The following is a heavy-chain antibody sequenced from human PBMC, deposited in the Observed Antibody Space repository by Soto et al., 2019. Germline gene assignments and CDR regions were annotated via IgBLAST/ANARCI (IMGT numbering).Heavy chain of an antibody. D-gene: IGHD3-3*01. CDR3: ARLVDQITISGGYYYMDV. J-gene: IGHJ6*03. CDR2: IYYSGST. CDR1: GGSISSSSYY. Sequence: QLQLQESGPGLVKPSETLSLTCTVSGGSISSSSYYWGWIRQPPGKGLEWIGSIYYSGSTYYNPSLKSRVTISVDTSKNQFSLKLSSVTAADTAVYYCARLVDQITISGGYYYMDVWGKGTTVTVSS. V-gene: IGHV4-39*01.